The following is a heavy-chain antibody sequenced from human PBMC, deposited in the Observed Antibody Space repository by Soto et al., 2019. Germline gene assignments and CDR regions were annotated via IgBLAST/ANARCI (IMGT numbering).Heavy chain of an antibody. J-gene: IGHJ4*02. D-gene: IGHD4-17*01. CDR2: IYYSGST. CDR1: GGSISSYY. Sequence: QVQLQESGPGLVKPSETLSLTCTVSGGSISSYYWSWIRQPPGKGLEWIGYIYYSGSTNYNPSLKSRVTVSVDTSKSQFSLQLSSVTAADTAVYYCARNGLTTVTYYYFDYWGQGTLVTVSS. V-gene: IGHV4-59*01. CDR3: ARNGLTTVTYYYFDY.